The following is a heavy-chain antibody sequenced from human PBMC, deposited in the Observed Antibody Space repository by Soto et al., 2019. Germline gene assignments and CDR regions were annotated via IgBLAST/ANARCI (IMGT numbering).Heavy chain of an antibody. V-gene: IGHV4-4*07. CDR2: IYTSGST. Sequence: SETLSLTCTVSGGSINGYYWSWIRQPAGKGLEWIGRIYTSGSTNYNPSLKSRVTMSVDTSKNQFSLKLSSVTAADTAVYYCARIDYSRQLAHFYYGMDVWGQGTTVTVSS. J-gene: IGHJ6*02. CDR1: GGSINGYY. CDR3: ARIDYSRQLAHFYYGMDV. D-gene: IGHD4-4*01.